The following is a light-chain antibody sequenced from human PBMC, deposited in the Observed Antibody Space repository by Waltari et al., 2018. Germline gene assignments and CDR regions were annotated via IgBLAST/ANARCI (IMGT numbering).Light chain of an antibody. CDR1: ILRTYY. CDR2: GKN. CDR3: SSRELSGHVV. V-gene: IGLV3-19*01. J-gene: IGLJ2*01. Sequence: SSDLTQDPDVSVALGQTVRITCQGDILRTYYGNWCRQKPGQAPELVIYGKNNRPSGIPDRFSAFSSENTASLIITVAQAEDEADYYCSSRELSGHVVFGGGTRLTVL.